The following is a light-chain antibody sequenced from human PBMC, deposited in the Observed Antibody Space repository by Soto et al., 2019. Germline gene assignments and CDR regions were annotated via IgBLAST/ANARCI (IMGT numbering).Light chain of an antibody. CDR2: GNT. CDR3: QSYDSSLNGVV. Sequence: QSVLTQPPSVSGAPGQRVTISCTGSSSNIGAGYDVHWYQQLPGTAPKLLIYGNTNRPSGVPDRFSGSKSGTSASLAITGLKADDEADYYCQSYDSSLNGVVFGGGTKLTVL. CDR1: SSNIGAGYD. J-gene: IGLJ2*01. V-gene: IGLV1-40*01.